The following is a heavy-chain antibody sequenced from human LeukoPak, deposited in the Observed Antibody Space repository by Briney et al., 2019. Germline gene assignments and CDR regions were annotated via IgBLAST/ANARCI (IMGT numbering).Heavy chain of an antibody. V-gene: IGHV4-59*08. CDR1: GGSISSYY. Sequence: SETLSLTCTVSGGSISSYYWSWIRQPPGKGLEWIGYIYYSGSTNYNPSLKSRVTISVDTSKNQFSLKLSPVTAADTAVYYCARRLTMVLDVWGKGTTVTVSS. CDR3: ARRLTMVLDV. D-gene: IGHD3-10*01. J-gene: IGHJ6*04. CDR2: IYYSGST.